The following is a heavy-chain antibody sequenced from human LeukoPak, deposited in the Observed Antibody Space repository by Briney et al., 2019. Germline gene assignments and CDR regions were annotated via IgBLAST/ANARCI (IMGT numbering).Heavy chain of an antibody. V-gene: IGHV1-69*06. Sequence: GSSVKVSCKASGGTFSSYAISWVRQAPGQGLEWMGGIIPIFGTANYAQKFQGRVTITADKSTSTAYMELSSLRSEDTAVYYCAASKGYSSGWRDAFDIWGQGTMVTVSS. D-gene: IGHD6-19*01. CDR3: AASKGYSSGWRDAFDI. CDR1: GGTFSSYA. J-gene: IGHJ3*02. CDR2: IIPIFGTA.